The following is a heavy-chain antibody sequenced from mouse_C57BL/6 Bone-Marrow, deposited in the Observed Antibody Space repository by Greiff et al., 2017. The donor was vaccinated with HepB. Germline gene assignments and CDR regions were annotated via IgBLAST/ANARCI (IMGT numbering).Heavy chain of an antibody. CDR3: TTMVTTGYFDY. CDR1: GFNIKDDY. CDR2: IDPENGDT. D-gene: IGHD2-2*01. V-gene: IGHV14-4*01. J-gene: IGHJ2*01. Sequence: VQLKESGAELVRPGASVKLSCTASGFNIKDDYMHWVKQRPEQGLEWIGWIDPENGDTEYASKFQGKATITADTSSNTAYLQLSSLTSEDTAVYHCTTMVTTGYFDYWGQGTTLTVSS.